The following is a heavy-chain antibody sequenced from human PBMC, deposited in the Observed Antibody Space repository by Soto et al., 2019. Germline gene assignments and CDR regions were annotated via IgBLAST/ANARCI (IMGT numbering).Heavy chain of an antibody. CDR3: AKDDGDGDTAMDY. J-gene: IGHJ4*02. CDR1: GFTFSSYG. Sequence: PGGSLRLSCAAYGFTFSSYGMHWVRQAPGKGLEWVAVISYDGSNKYYADSVKGRFTISRDNSKNTLYLQMNSLRAEDTAVYYCAKDDGDGDTAMDYWGQGTLVTVSS. V-gene: IGHV3-30*18. CDR2: ISYDGSNK. D-gene: IGHD5-18*01.